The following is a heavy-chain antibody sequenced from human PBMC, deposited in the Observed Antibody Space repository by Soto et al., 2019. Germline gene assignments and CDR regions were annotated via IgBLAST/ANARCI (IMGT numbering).Heavy chain of an antibody. Sequence: SETLSLTCAVYGGSFSGYYCSWIRQPPGKGLEWIGEINHSGSTNYNPSLKSRVTISVDTSKNQFSLKLSSVTAADTAVYYCARGGSSSTGYYYGMDVWGQGTTVTVSS. D-gene: IGHD6-13*01. J-gene: IGHJ6*02. CDR1: GGSFSGYY. CDR2: INHSGST. CDR3: ARGGSSSTGYYYGMDV. V-gene: IGHV4-34*01.